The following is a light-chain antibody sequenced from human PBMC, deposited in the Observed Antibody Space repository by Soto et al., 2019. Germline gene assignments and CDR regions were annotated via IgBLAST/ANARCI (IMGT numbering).Light chain of an antibody. V-gene: IGKV1-39*01. CDR3: HQTYTTPRT. CDR1: QNISSY. Sequence: IHMTHSPSSLSASVLYRVTITCRASQNISSYLNWYQQKPGKAPKLLIYGTSSLQSGVPSRFSGSGSGTDFTLTISSLQPEDFATYYCHQTYTTPRTFGQGTKVDIK. J-gene: IGKJ1*01. CDR2: GTS.